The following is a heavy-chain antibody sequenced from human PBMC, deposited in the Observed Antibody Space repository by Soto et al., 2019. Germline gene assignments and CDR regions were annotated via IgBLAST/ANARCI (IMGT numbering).Heavy chain of an antibody. D-gene: IGHD6-19*01. CDR3: AGSTGWYWFDP. V-gene: IGHV4-59*08. Sequence: SETLSLTCTVSGGSISSYYWSWIRQPPGKGLEWIASIHYSGSTKYDPSLKSRVTVSVDTSKNQFSLKLSSVTAADTAVYYCAGSTGWYWFDPWGQGTLVTVSS. CDR1: GGSISSYY. CDR2: IHYSGST. J-gene: IGHJ5*02.